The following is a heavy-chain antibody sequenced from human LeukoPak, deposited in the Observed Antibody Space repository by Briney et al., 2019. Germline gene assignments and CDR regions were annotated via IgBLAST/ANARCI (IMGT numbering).Heavy chain of an antibody. CDR1: GGSISGYY. CDR3: ASTVRYFDWSL. J-gene: IGHJ4*02. D-gene: IGHD3-9*01. Sequence: PSETLSLTCTVSGGSISGYYWTWIRQPPGKGLEWIGYIYYSGSTSYNPSLKSRVTISVDTSKNQFSLKLSSVTAADTAVYYCASTVRYFDWSLWGQGTLVTVSS. V-gene: IGHV4-59*12. CDR2: IYYSGST.